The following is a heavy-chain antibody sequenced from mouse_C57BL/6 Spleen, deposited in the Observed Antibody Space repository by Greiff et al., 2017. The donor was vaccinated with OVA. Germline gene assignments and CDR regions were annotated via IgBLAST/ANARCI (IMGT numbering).Heavy chain of an antibody. Sequence: EVKLVESGGGLVKPGGSLKLSCAASGFTFSDYGMHWVRQAPEKGLEWVAYISSGSSTIYYADTVKGRFTISRDNAKNTLFLQMTSLRSEDTAMYYCARAGSSPRYFDVWGTGTTVTVSS. CDR1: GFTFSDYG. CDR3: ARAGSSPRYFDV. V-gene: IGHV5-17*01. J-gene: IGHJ1*03. CDR2: ISSGSSTI. D-gene: IGHD1-1*01.